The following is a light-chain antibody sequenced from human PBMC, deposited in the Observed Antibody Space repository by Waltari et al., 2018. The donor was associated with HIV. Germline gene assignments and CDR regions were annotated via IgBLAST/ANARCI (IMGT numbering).Light chain of an antibody. Sequence: EIVLTQSPATLSLSPRERATLSCRASQSVSSYLAWYQQKPGQAPRLLIYDASNRASGIPARFSGSGSGTDFTLNISSLEPEDFAVYYCQQRSDWLDTFGQGTKVEIK. J-gene: IGKJ2*01. V-gene: IGKV3-11*01. CDR2: DAS. CDR1: QSVSSY. CDR3: QQRSDWLDT.